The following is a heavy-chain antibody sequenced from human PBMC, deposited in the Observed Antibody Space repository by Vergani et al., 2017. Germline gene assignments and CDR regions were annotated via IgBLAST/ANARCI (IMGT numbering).Heavy chain of an antibody. CDR3: ARRIVGVDVFYDAIDI. J-gene: IGHJ3*02. D-gene: IGHD1-26*01. CDR2: IYSGGST. Sequence: EVQLVETGGGLIQPGGSLRLSCAASGFTVSSNYMSWVRQAPGKGLEWVSVIYSGGSTYYADSVKGRFTVSRDNSKNTVYLEMNSLRAGDTAVYYCARRIVGVDVFYDAIDIWGQGTKVTVSS. V-gene: IGHV3-53*05. CDR1: GFTVSSNY.